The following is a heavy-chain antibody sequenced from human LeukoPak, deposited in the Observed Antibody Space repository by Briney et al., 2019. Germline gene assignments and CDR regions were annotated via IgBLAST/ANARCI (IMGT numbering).Heavy chain of an antibody. CDR2: FDPEDGET. CDR1: GYTLTELS. CDR3: ATAKRPRKDNGSGSYSPYYYYGMDV. J-gene: IGHJ6*02. Sequence: ASVKVSCKVSGYTLTELSMHWVRQAPGKGLEWMGGFDPEDGETIYAQKFQGRVTMTEDTSTDTAYMELSSLRSEDTAVYYCATAKRPRKDNGSGSYSPYYYYGMDVWGQGTTVTVSS. V-gene: IGHV1-24*01. D-gene: IGHD3-10*01.